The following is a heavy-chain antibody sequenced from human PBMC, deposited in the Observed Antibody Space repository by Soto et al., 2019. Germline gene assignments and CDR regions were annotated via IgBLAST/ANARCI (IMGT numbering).Heavy chain of an antibody. CDR3: AREPGGNLAFDI. J-gene: IGHJ3*02. D-gene: IGHD2-15*01. CDR1: GGTFSSYA. V-gene: IGHV1-69*12. Sequence: QVQLVQSGAEVKKPGSSVKVSCKASGGTFSSYAISWVRQAPGQGLEWMGGIIPIFGTANFAQKFQGRVTITADDSTSTACMELSRLRSEDAAVYYCAREPGGNLAFDIWGQGTMVTVSS. CDR2: IIPIFGTA.